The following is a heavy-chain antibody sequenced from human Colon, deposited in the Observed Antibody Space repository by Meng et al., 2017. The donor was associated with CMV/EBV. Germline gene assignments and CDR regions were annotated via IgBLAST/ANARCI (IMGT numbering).Heavy chain of an antibody. CDR1: GFIFSSYE. CDR3: AREGPDDQDWFDP. J-gene: IGHJ5*02. Sequence: GGSLRFSCVGSGFIFSSYEMNWVRQAPGKGLEWISYISNTGRTIYYAESVKGRFTISRDNAKNSLYLQMNSLTPEDTAVYYCAREGPDDQDWFDPWGQGTLVTVSS. V-gene: IGHV3-48*03. D-gene: IGHD3-3*01. CDR2: ISNTGRTI.